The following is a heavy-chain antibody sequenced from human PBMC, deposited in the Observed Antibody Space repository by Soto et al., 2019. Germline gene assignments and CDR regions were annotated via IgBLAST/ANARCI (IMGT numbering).Heavy chain of an antibody. CDR3: GGYGYYDSFDY. CDR2: IYHSGIT. V-gene: IGHV4-38-2*01. D-gene: IGHD3-22*01. CDR1: GYSISSGYY. J-gene: IGHJ4*02. Sequence: PSETLSLTCAVSGYSISSGYYWGWIRQPPGKGLEWIGSIYHSGITHYNPSLKSRVTTSVDTSKNQFSLKLGSVTAADTAGYYFGGYGYYDSFDYWGQGTLVTVSS.